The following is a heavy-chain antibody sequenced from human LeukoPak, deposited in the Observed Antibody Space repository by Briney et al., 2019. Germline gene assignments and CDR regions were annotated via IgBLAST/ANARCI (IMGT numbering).Heavy chain of an antibody. CDR3: VKGYSSGWTREYYGMDV. J-gene: IGHJ6*02. CDR1: GFTFSTYA. D-gene: IGHD6-19*01. V-gene: IGHV3-23*01. Sequence: GESLRLSCAASGFTFSTYAMTWVRQAPGKGLDWVSTIIAGGAGTYYADSVKGRFTISIDTSKNTLYLQMNSLRAEDTALYYCVKGYSSGWTREYYGMDVWGQGTTVT. CDR2: IIAGGAGT.